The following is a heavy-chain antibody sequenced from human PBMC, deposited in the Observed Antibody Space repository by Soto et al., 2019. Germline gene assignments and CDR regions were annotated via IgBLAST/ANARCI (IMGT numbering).Heavy chain of an antibody. CDR3: AKEQRKTAIFGVVTRS. CDR2: ISGSGQTT. J-gene: IGHJ5*02. CDR1: GFTFSRFA. Sequence: EVQLLESGGGLGQPGGSLRLSCAGSGFTFSRFAMSWVRQVPGKGLEWVSAISGSGQTTYYADSVKGRFTVSRDNANNTLYLQMKSLRAEDSAVYYCAKEQRKTAIFGVVTRSWGQGTLVTVSS. V-gene: IGHV3-23*01. D-gene: IGHD3-3*01.